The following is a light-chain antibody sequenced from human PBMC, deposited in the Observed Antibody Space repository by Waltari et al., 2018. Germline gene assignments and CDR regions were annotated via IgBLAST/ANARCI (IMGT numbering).Light chain of an antibody. J-gene: IGLJ3*02. CDR2: VNGDGSH. Sequence: QQTKNAPRYCMKVNGDGSHNKGDKIPERFSGSSSGAERYLTIASLLSEDEADYYCQTGGHGTWVFGGGTKLTVL. CDR3: QTGGHGTWV. V-gene: IGLV4-69*01.